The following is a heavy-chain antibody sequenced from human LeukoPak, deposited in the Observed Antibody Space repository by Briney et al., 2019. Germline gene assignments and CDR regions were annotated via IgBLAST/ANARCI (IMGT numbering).Heavy chain of an antibody. CDR1: GYTFTGYY. CDR2: INPNSGGT. J-gene: IGHJ5*02. Sequence: ASVKVSCKASGYTFTGYYMHWVRQAPGQGLEWMGWINPNSGGTNYAQKFQGRATMTRDTSISTAYMELSRLRSDDTAVYYCARDPGCSSTSCYVYGWFDPWGQGTLVTVSS. CDR3: ARDPGCSSTSCYVYGWFDP. V-gene: IGHV1-2*02. D-gene: IGHD2-2*01.